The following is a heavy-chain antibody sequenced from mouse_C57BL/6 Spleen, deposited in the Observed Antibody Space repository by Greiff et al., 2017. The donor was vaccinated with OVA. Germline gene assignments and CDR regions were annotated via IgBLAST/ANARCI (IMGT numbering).Heavy chain of an antibody. Sequence: QVQLQQSDAELVKPGASVKISCKVSGYTFTDPTIHWMKQRPEQGLEWIGYIYPRDGSTKYNKKFKGKATLTADKSSSTAYMQLNSLTSEDSAVYFCATYSNYPAGFAYWGQGTLVTVAA. CDR3: ATYSNYPAGFAY. CDR2: IYPRDGST. V-gene: IGHV1-78*01. D-gene: IGHD2-5*01. CDR1: GYTFTDPT. J-gene: IGHJ3*01.